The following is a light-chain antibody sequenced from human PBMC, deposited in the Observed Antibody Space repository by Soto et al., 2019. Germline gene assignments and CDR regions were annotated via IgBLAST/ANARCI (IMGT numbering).Light chain of an antibody. Sequence: EIVLTQSPATLSLSPGERATLSCRASQSVSNYLAWYQQKPGQAPRLLIYDASNRATGIPGRFSGSWSGPVFTLALSSLEADDFAVYNSQQHINRHSFGGGAKVEIK. CDR3: QQHINRHS. J-gene: IGKJ4*01. CDR1: QSVSNY. CDR2: DAS. V-gene: IGKV3-11*01.